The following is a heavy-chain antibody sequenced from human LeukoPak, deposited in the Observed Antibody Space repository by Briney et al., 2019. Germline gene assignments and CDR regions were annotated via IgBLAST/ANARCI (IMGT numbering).Heavy chain of an antibody. V-gene: IGHV4-59*01. D-gene: IGHD6-19*01. J-gene: IGHJ4*02. CDR1: GGSISSYY. Sequence: PSETLSLTCTVSGGSISSYYWSWIRQPPGKGLEWIGYIYYSGSTNYNPSLKGRVTISVDTSKNQFSLKLSSVTAADTAVYYCARRAYSSGWYGIDYWGQGTLVTVSS. CDR3: ARRAYSSGWYGIDY. CDR2: IYYSGST.